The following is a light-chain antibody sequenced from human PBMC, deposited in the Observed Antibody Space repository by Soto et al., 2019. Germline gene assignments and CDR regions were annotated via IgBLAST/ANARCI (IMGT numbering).Light chain of an antibody. J-gene: IGKJ1*01. CDR1: QSVSNNY. CDR3: QQYGSSQT. V-gene: IGKV3-20*01. Sequence: EIVLTQSPGTLSLSPGERATLSCRASQSVSNNYLAWYQQRPGQAPRLLIYGASTRATGIPDRFSGSGSGTDFTLTISRLEPEDFAVFYCQQYGSSQTFGQGTKVESK. CDR2: GAS.